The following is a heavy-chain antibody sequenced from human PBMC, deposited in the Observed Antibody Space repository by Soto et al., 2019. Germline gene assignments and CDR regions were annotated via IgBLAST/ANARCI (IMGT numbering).Heavy chain of an antibody. CDR3: AKDTATDYGYYLNYWYFDL. CDR2: ISWNSGSI. J-gene: IGHJ2*01. CDR1: GFTFDDYA. Sequence: EVQLVESGGGLVQPGRSLRLSCAASGFTFDDYAMHWVRQAPGKGLEWVSGISWNSGSIGYADSVKGRFTISRDNAKNSLYLQMNSLRAEDTALYYCAKDTATDYGYYLNYWYFDLWGRGTLVTVSS. V-gene: IGHV3-9*01. D-gene: IGHD4-17*01.